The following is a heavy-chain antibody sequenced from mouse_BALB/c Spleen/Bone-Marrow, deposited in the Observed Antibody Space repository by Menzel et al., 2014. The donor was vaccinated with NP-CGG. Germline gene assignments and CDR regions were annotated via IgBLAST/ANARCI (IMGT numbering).Heavy chain of an antibody. J-gene: IGHJ3*01. V-gene: IGHV1-7*01. CDR2: IDPITGYT. Sequence: VHLVESGAELAKPGASVKMSCKASGYTFTIYWMHWVKQRPGQGLEWIGYIDPITGYTEYNQKFKDKATLTADKSSSTTYMQVSSMTTEDSAVFYCARSGTVVDPALIYWGQGTLVTVSA. D-gene: IGHD1-1*01. CDR3: ARSGTVVDPALIY. CDR1: GYTFTIYW.